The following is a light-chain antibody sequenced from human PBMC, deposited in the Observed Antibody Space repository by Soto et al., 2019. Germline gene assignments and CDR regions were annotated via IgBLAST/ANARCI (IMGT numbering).Light chain of an antibody. CDR3: QQYSSSRT. V-gene: IGKV3-20*01. J-gene: IGKJ1*01. CDR2: GGS. CDR1: QSVPRN. Sequence: EIVLTQSPASLSLSPGERATLSCRASQSVPRNLAWYQQKPGQAPRLLIYGGSSRATGIPVRFSGSGSETDFTLTITRLEPEDFAVYYCQQYSSSRTFGQGTKVDIK.